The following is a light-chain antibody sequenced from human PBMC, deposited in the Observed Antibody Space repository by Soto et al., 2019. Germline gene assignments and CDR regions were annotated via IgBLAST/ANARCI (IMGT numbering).Light chain of an antibody. J-gene: IGKJ4*01. Sequence: PRERVTISCRASQSVSSSYLTWYQQKPGQAPRILSYGESTRATSIPDRFSGSGSGTELNLTISRLQPEDFEVYYCQKDYNLPITFGGGTKVDIK. CDR3: QKDYNLPIT. CDR2: GES. CDR1: QSVSSSY. V-gene: IGKV3D-7*01.